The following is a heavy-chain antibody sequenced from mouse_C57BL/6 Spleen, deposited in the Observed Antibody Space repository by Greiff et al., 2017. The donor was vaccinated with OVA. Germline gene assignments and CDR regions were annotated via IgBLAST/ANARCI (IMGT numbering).Heavy chain of an antibody. J-gene: IGHJ2*01. CDR2: INPNNGGT. CDR3: ARCDYGSYFDY. D-gene: IGHD2-4*01. V-gene: IGHV1-18*01. Sequence: EVKLVESGPELVKPGASVKIPCKASGYTFTDYNMDWVKQSHGKSLEWIGDINPNNGGTIYNQKFKGKATLTVAKSSSTAYMELRSLTSEDTAVYYCARCDYGSYFDYWGQGTTLTVSS. CDR1: GYTFTDYN.